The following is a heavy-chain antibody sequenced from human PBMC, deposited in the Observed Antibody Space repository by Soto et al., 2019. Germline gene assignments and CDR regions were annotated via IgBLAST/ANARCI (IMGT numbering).Heavy chain of an antibody. Sequence: QVHLVQSGAEVKKPGASVKVSCKGSGYAFATYGITWVRQAPGQGLEWMGWISAHNGNTNYAQKLQGRVTVTRDTSSSTAYMELRSLRSDDTAVYYCARGRYGDYWGQGALVTVTS. CDR1: GYAFATYG. CDR3: ARGRYGDY. CDR2: ISAHNGNT. J-gene: IGHJ4*02. D-gene: IGHD1-1*01. V-gene: IGHV1-18*01.